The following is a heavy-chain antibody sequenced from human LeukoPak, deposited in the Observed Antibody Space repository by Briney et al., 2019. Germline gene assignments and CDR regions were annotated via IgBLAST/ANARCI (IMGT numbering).Heavy chain of an antibody. D-gene: IGHD3-22*01. CDR3: ASAPSYYDSSGHGGY. CDR2: IYYSGST. Sequence: SETLSLTCTVSGGSVSSGSYYWSWIRHPPGKGLEWMGYIYYSGSTNYNPSLKSRVTISVDTSKNQFSLKLSSVTAADTAVYYCASAPSYYDSSGHGGYWGQGTLVTVSS. CDR1: GGSVSSGSYY. V-gene: IGHV4-61*01. J-gene: IGHJ4*02.